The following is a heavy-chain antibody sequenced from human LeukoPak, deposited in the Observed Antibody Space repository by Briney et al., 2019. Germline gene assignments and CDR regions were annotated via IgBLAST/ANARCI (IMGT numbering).Heavy chain of an antibody. CDR2: ISAYNGNT. D-gene: IGHD3-22*01. V-gene: IGHV1-18*01. CDR1: GYTFTSYG. CDR3: VRVPLSSGYYLYYFDY. Sequence: ASVTVSCKASGYTFTSYGISWVRQAPGQGLEWMGWISAYNGNTNYAQMFQGRVTMTTDTSTSTVYMELRSLRSDDTAVYYCVRVPLSSGYYLYYFDYWGQGTLVTVSS. J-gene: IGHJ4*02.